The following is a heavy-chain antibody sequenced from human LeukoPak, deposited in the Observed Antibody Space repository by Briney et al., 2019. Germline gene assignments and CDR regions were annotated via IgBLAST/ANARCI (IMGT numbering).Heavy chain of an antibody. CDR3: ARDQEQLGGFDY. Sequence: GGSLRLSCAASGFTFSSYGMHWVRQAPGKGLEWVAVIWSDGSSQYYADSVKGRFTISRDNSKNTLYLQMNSLRAEDTAVYYCARDQEQLGGFDYWGQGTLVTVSS. J-gene: IGHJ4*02. V-gene: IGHV3-33*01. CDR1: GFTFSSYG. D-gene: IGHD6-13*01. CDR2: IWSDGSSQ.